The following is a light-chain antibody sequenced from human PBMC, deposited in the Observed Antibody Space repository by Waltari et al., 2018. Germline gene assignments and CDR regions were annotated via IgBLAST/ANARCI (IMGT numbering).Light chain of an antibody. CDR3: QSTDSSGIYVL. CDR2: KDS. CDR1: TLPKQK. J-gene: IGLJ2*01. Sequence: SHQLTQPPSVSMSPGQTARNNCSGATLPKQKAYRYQQKPGHAPVLVTYKDSERPSWIPERFSGSSSGTTVTFTISGVQAEDEADYYCQSTDSSGIYVLFGGGTKLTVL. V-gene: IGLV3-25*03.